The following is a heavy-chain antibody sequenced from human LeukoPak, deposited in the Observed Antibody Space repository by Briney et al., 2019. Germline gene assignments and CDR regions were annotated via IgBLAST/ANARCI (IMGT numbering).Heavy chain of an antibody. Sequence: PGGSLRLSCAASGLTFSSSAMNWVRQPPGKGLEWVSAISGSGGNTYYADSAKGRFTISRDNSENTLYLQMNSLRAKDTAVYYCGNRGSTSGYYDYWGQGTLVTVSP. CDR1: GLTFSSSA. CDR2: ISGSGGNT. J-gene: IGHJ4*02. V-gene: IGHV3-23*01. CDR3: GNRGSTSGYYDY. D-gene: IGHD3-22*01.